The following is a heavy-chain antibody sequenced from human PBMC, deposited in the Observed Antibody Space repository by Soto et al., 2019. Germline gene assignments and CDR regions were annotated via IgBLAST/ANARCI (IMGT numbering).Heavy chain of an antibody. CDR3: ARVGVTKQLVFDH. Sequence: GASVKVSCKASGCTFSTYAISWVRQAPGQGLEWMGGIIPIFGTANYAQKFQGRVTITADESTSTAYMELSSLRSEDTAVYYCARVGVTKQLVFDHWGQGTLVTVSS. CDR1: GCTFSTYA. J-gene: IGHJ4*02. V-gene: IGHV1-69*13. D-gene: IGHD3-10*01. CDR2: IIPIFGTA.